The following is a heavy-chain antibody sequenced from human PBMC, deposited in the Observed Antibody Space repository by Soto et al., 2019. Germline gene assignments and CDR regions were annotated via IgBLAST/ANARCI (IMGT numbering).Heavy chain of an antibody. V-gene: IGHV6-1*01. CDR2: TYYRSKWYN. CDR1: GDSVSSSSVT. CDR3: VRTAYRIGHLI. D-gene: IGHD6-19*01. J-gene: IGHJ3*02. Sequence: PSQTLSLTCAISGDSVSSSSVTWNWLRQSPSRGLEWLGRTYYRSKWYNDYAVSVRGRITINPDTSKNQFSLHMNSMTPEDTAVYYCVRTAYRIGHLIRGQGTMVTVSS.